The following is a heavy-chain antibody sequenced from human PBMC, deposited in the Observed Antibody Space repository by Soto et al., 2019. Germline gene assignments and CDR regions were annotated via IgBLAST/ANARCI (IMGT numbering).Heavy chain of an antibody. J-gene: IGHJ4*02. Sequence: QVQLVQSGAEVKKPGSSVKVSCKDSDDTFSFYTINWVRQAPGLGLEWVGRINPILSMSNYAQKFQGRVTRTAEKSTNTAYMELRSLRSEYTAMYFCATSYGSGYRAFDSWGQGALVTVSS. CDR2: INPILSMS. V-gene: IGHV1-69*02. D-gene: IGHD3-10*01. CDR3: ATSYGSGYRAFDS. CDR1: DDTFSFYT.